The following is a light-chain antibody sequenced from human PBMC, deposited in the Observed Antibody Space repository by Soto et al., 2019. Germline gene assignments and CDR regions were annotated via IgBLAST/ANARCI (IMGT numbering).Light chain of an antibody. CDR1: QSLLHSNGYNY. Sequence: DIVMTQSPLSLPVTPGEPASISCRSSQSLLHSNGYNYLDWYLQKPGQSPQLLIYLGSNRASGVPDRFSDSGSCTDFTLKISTVEAEDVGFYYSMQTLQTPWTFGQGTKVQIK. J-gene: IGKJ1*01. CDR3: MQTLQTPWT. CDR2: LGS. V-gene: IGKV2-28*01.